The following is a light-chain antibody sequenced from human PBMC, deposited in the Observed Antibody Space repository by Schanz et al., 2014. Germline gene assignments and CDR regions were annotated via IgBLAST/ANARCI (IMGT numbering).Light chain of an antibody. Sequence: EIVMTQSPATVPVSPGERATLYCRASQNVGINVAWYQQKPGQAPRLLIYDASNRATGIPARFSGSGSGTDFTLTISSLEPEDFAVYYCQQRSNWPSLTFGGGTKVDFK. J-gene: IGKJ4*01. CDR3: QQRSNWPSLT. CDR1: QNVGIN. CDR2: DAS. V-gene: IGKV3-11*01.